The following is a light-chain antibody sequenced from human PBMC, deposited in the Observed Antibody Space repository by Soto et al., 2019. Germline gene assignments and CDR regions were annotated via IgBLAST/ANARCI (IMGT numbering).Light chain of an antibody. CDR3: CSFAHSNTYV. J-gene: IGLJ1*01. CDR2: EGG. V-gene: IGLV2-23*01. Sequence: QSVLTQPASVSGSPGQSIALSCTGTSSDVGSYNLVSWYQQYPGKAPKLLISEGGKRPSGISNRFSGSKSGNTASLTISGLQAEDEAVYYCCSFAHSNTYVLGTGTKVTVL. CDR1: SSDVGSYNL.